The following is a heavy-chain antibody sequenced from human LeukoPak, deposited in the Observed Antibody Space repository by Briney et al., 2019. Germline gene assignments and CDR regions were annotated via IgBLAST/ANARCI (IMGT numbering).Heavy chain of an antibody. CDR1: GGSFSGYY. J-gene: IGHJ4*02. CDR3: ARLSVGYCSSTSCYSADY. CDR2: INHSGST. D-gene: IGHD2-2*01. Sequence: SETLSLTCAVYGGSFSGYYWSWIRQPPGKGLEWIGEINHSGSTNYNPSLKSRVTISVDTSKNQSSLKLSSVTAADTAVYYCARLSVGYCSSTSCYSADYWGQGTLVTVSS. V-gene: IGHV4-34*01.